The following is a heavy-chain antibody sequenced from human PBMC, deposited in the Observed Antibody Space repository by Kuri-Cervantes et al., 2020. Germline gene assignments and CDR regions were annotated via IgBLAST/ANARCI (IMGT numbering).Heavy chain of an antibody. V-gene: IGHV4-34*01. D-gene: IGHD6-13*01. Sequence: SETLSLTCAVYGGSFSGYYWSWIRQPPGKGLEWIGEINHSGSSNYNPSLKSRVTISVDTSKNQFSLRLSSVTAADTAVYYCARKDVFGYSSSWYGVGAFDIWGQGTRVTVSS. CDR1: GGSFSGYY. J-gene: IGHJ3*02. CDR2: INHSGSS. CDR3: ARKDVFGYSSSWYGVGAFDI.